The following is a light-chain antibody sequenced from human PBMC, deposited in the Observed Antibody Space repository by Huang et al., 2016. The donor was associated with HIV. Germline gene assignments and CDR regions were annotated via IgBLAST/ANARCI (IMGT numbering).Light chain of an antibody. J-gene: IGKJ2*01. V-gene: IGKV3-20*01. CDR2: GAS. CDR1: QTVTSSY. CDR3: QQYGGSHPDT. Sequence: EIVLTQSPGTLSMSPGERATLSCRASQTVTSSYLAWYQQKPGQPPRLLIYGASTRATGIPDRFDGSGSGTDFTLTTSRLEPEDFAVYYCQQYGGSHPDTFGQGTRLEIK.